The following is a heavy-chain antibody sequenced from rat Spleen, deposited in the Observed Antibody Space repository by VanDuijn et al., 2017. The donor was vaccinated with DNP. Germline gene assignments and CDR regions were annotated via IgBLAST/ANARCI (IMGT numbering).Heavy chain of an antibody. J-gene: IGHJ3*01. Sequence: EVQLVESGGDLVQPGGSLKVSCVASGFTFTNYWMTWFRQVPGKGLEWVASIASSGGGTYYPESVKGRFTISRDNAKNSLYLEVNSLKSEDTATYYCTRQALYSGDANWFAYWGQGTLVTVSS. V-gene: IGHV5-31*01. CDR1: GFTFTNYW. CDR3: TRQALYSGDANWFAY. D-gene: IGHD1-1*01. CDR2: IASSGGGT.